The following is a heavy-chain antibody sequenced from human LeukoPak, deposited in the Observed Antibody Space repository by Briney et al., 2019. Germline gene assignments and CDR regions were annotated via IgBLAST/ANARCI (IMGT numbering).Heavy chain of an antibody. CDR3: ARDPAGDGYNQWYFDY. V-gene: IGHV1-46*01. Sequence: ASVKVSCKASGYTFTSYYMHWVRQAPGQGLEWMGIINPSGGSTSYAQKFQGRVTMTRDTSTSTVYMELSSLRSEDTAVCYCARDPAGDGYNQWYFDYWGQGTLVTVSS. CDR2: INPSGGST. CDR1: GYTFTSYY. J-gene: IGHJ4*02. D-gene: IGHD5-24*01.